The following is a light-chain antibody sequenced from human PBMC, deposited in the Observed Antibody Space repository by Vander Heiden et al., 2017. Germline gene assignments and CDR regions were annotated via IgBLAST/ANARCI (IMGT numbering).Light chain of an antibody. CDR2: DVS. CDR3: SSYTTSSTLRV. Sequence: QSALTQPASVSGSPGLSITISCTGTSSDVGGYNYVSWCQQHPGKAPKLIIYDVSYRPSGVSYRFSGSKSGNTASLTISGLQAEDKADYFCSSYTTSSTLRVFGTGTKVTVL. V-gene: IGLV2-14*03. J-gene: IGLJ1*01. CDR1: SSDVGGYNY.